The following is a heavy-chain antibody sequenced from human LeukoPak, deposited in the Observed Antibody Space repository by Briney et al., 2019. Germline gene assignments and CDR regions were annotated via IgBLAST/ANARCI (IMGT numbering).Heavy chain of an antibody. V-gene: IGHV3-53*01. CDR2: IYTGGTT. J-gene: IGHJ4*02. D-gene: IGHD6-6*01. CDR3: ARGLLSSSSVDY. CDR1: GFTVSSKY. Sequence: GGSLRLSCAASGFTVSSKYMSWVRQAPGKGLEWVSVIYTGGTTYYADSVKGRFTISRDTPGNTLYLQMNSLRAEDTAVYYCARGLLSSSSVDYWGQGTLVTVSS.